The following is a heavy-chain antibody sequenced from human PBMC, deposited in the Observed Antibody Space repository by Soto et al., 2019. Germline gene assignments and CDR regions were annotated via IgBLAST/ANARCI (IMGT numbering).Heavy chain of an antibody. CDR1: GGSISSSSYY. Sequence: ETLSLTCTVSGGSISSSSYYWGWIRQPPGKGLEWIGSIYYSGSTNYNPSLKSRVTISVDKSKNQFSLKLTSVTAADTAVYYCARVSGSYYYGMDVWGQGTTVTVSS. CDR2: IYYSGST. J-gene: IGHJ6*02. CDR3: ARVSGSYYYGMDV. V-gene: IGHV4-39*07. D-gene: IGHD1-26*01.